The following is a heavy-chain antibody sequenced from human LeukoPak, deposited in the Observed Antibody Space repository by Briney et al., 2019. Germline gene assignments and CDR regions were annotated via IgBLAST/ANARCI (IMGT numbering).Heavy chain of an antibody. CDR1: GFTFSSYG. CDR3: ARGGIQLWLRTDFDY. V-gene: IGHV3-33*01. D-gene: IGHD5-18*01. CDR2: IWYDGSNK. J-gene: IGHJ4*02. Sequence: GRSLRLSCAASGFTFSSYGMRWVRQAPGKGLEWVAVIWYDGSNKYYADSVKGRFTISRDNSKNTLYLQMNSLRAEDTAVYYCARGGIQLWLRTDFDYWGQGTLVTASS.